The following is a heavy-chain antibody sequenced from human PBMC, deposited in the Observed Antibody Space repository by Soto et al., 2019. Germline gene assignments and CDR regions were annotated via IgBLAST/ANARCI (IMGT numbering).Heavy chain of an antibody. V-gene: IGHV4-59*08. D-gene: IGHD6-13*01. CDR1: GGSIGTNS. Sequence: QVQLQESGPGLVKPSETLSLTCTVSGGSIGTNSWSWIRQPPGKRLEWIGYIEYAGSTNYNPSLLRRVTSSLGTSKNHYSLKLTAVTAADTAGDYGARHAQTSNWAYYFDYWGPGILVTVSS. J-gene: IGHJ4*02. CDR2: IEYAGST. CDR3: ARHAQTSNWAYYFDY.